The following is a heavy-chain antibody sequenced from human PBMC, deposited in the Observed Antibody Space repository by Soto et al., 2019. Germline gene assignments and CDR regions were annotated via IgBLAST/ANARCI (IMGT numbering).Heavy chain of an antibody. J-gene: IGHJ6*02. D-gene: IGHD2-2*01. Sequence: SETLSLTCAVSVGSFSGYYWTWIRQIPGKGLEWIGEINQSGNTKYNPSLMSRVTMSVDTSRNQFSLKLRSVTAADTAVYYCARPSYALNWDFHYGMQVWGQGTSVTVSS. CDR1: VGSFSGYY. CDR3: ARPSYALNWDFHYGMQV. V-gene: IGHV4-34*01. CDR2: INQSGNT.